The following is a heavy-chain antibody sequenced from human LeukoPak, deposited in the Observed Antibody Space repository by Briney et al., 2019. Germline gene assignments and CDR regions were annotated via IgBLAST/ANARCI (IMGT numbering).Heavy chain of an antibody. D-gene: IGHD6-13*01. CDR1: GGSINSGAYY. CDR2: TYYSGST. CDR3: ASSSWYYFDY. V-gene: IGHV4-30-4*08. J-gene: IGHJ4*01. Sequence: SQTLSLTCTVSGGSINSGAYYWNWIRQPPGKGLEWIGYTYYSGSTYYNPSLKSRITISVDTSKSQFSLKLSSVTAADTAVYYCASSSWYYFDYWGQGTLVTVSS.